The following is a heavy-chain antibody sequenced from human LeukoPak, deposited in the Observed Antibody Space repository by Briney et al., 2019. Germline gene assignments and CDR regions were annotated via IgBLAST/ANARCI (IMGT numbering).Heavy chain of an antibody. CDR2: IYYSGNT. CDR3: ARLKEGIDY. J-gene: IGHJ4*02. CDR1: GGSLSSSSYF. D-gene: IGHD3-10*01. Sequence: SETLSLTCTVSGGSLSSSSYFWGWIRQPPGKGLEWIGSIYYSGNTYYNPSLKSRVTISVDTSKNQFSLKLSSVTAADTAVYYCARLKEGIDYWGQGTLVTVSS. V-gene: IGHV4-39*01.